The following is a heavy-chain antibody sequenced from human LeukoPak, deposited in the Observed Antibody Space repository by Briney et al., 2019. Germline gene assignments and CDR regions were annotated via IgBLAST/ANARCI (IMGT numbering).Heavy chain of an antibody. D-gene: IGHD3-3*01. CDR1: GYSISSGYY. CDR3: ARSWVLSGDFWSGYQNWFDP. V-gene: IGHV4-38-2*02. Sequence: SETLSLTCTVSGYSISSGYYWGWIRQPPGKGLEWIGSIYHSGSTYYNPSLKSRVTISVDTSKNQFSLKLSSVTAADTAVYYCARSWVLSGDFWSGYQNWFDPWGQGTLVTVSS. J-gene: IGHJ5*02. CDR2: IYHSGST.